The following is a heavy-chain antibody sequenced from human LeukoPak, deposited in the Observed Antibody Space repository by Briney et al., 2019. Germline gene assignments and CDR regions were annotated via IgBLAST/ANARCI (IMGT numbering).Heavy chain of an antibody. J-gene: IGHJ3*02. V-gene: IGHV3-23*01. CDR3: AKKYYYDSSGYYGGLAFDI. D-gene: IGHD3-22*01. Sequence: GGSLRLSCAASGFTFSSYAMSWVRQAPGKGLEWVSAISGSGGSTYYADSVKGRFTISRDNSKNTLYLQMNSLRAEDTAVYYCAKKYYYDSSGYYGGLAFDIWGQGTMVTVSS. CDR1: GFTFSSYA. CDR2: ISGSGGST.